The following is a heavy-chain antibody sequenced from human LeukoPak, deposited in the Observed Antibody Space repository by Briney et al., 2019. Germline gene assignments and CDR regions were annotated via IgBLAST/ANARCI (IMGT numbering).Heavy chain of an antibody. CDR1: GFTFSSYS. V-gene: IGHV3-48*02. D-gene: IGHD1-26*01. CDR2: ITASGTAM. CDR3: ASSGSYRFDY. J-gene: IGHJ4*02. Sequence: GGSLRLSCAASGFTFSSYSMNWDRQAPGKGLEWVSHITASGTAMFYADSVKGRFTISRDNAKNSLYLQMNSLRDEDTAVYYCASSGSYRFDYWGQGTLVTVSS.